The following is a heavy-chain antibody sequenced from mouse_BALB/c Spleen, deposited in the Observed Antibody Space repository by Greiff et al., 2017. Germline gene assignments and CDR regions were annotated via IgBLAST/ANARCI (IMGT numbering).Heavy chain of an antibody. CDR1: GFTFTDYY. Sequence: DVKLVESGGGLVQPGGSLRLSCATSGFTFTDYYMSWVRQPPGKALEWLGFIRNKANGYTTEYSASVKGRFTISRDNSQSILYLQMNTLRAEDSATYYCARVPGNYYAMDYWGQGTSVTVSS. D-gene: IGHD2-1*01. CDR2: IRNKANGYTT. V-gene: IGHV7-3*02. J-gene: IGHJ4*01. CDR3: ARVPGNYYAMDY.